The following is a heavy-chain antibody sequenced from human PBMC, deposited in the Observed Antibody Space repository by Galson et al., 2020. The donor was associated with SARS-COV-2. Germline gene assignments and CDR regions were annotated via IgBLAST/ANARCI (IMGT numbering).Heavy chain of an antibody. CDR2: ISDDGGAT. J-gene: IGHJ6*02. Sequence: GESLKISCAASGLNFRRPAMSWVRQAPGKGLEWVSGISDDGGATYYADSVKGRFTISRDNSKNTLYLQMNGLRADDTSVYYCVLAGRGLYYFGLDVWGQGTTVTVSS. CDR3: VLAGRGLYYFGLDV. V-gene: IGHV3-23*01. D-gene: IGHD6-19*01. CDR1: GLNFRRPA.